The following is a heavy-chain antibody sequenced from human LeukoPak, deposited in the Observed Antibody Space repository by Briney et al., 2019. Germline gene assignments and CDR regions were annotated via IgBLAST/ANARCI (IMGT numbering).Heavy chain of an antibody. V-gene: IGHV4-34*01. CDR2: INHSGST. J-gene: IGHJ5*02. D-gene: IGHD2-2*01. CDR1: GGSFSGYL. CDR3: AREPNCASTSCYEGWFDP. Sequence: TSETLSLTCGVFGGSFSGYLWSWIRQPPGKGLEWIGEINHSGSTNYNPSLKSRVTISVDTSKYQFSLKLSSVTAADAAVYYCAREPNCASTSCYEGWFDPWGQGTLVTVSS.